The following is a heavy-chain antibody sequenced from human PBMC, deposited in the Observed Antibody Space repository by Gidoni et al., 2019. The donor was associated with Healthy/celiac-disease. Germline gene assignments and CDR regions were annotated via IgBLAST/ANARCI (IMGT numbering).Heavy chain of an antibody. CDR3: ARHGGRSYLYYYYGMDV. D-gene: IGHD1-26*01. V-gene: IGHV3-33*01. CDR2: IWYDGSNK. J-gene: IGHJ6*02. CDR1: GFTFSSSG. Sequence: QVQLLESGGGVVQPRASLRLSCAASGFTFSSSGMHWVRQAPGKGLEGVAVIWYDGSNKYYADSVKGRFTISRDNSKNTLYLQMNSLRAEDTAVYYCARHGGRSYLYYYYGMDVWGQGTTVTVSS.